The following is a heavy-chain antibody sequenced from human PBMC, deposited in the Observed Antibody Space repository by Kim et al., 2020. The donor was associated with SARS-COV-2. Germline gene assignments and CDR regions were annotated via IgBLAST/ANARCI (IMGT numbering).Heavy chain of an antibody. V-gene: IGHV3-21*04. J-gene: IGHJ6*02. Sequence: GGSLRLSCAASGFTFSSYSMNWVRQAPGKGLEWVSSISSSSSYIYYADSVKGRFTISRDNAKNSLYLQMNSLRAEDTAVYYCARVRDIVATIDGMDVWGQGTTVTVSS. CDR2: ISSSSSYI. CDR3: ARVRDIVATIDGMDV. CDR1: GFTFSSYS. D-gene: IGHD5-12*01.